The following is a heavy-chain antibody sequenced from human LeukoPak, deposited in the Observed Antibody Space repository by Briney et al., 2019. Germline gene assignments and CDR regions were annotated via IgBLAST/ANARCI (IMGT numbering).Heavy chain of an antibody. CDR1: GFTISSYA. J-gene: IGHJ4*02. CDR2: ISYDGINK. CDR3: ARDSMIRGVIITYFDY. V-gene: IGHV3-30-3*01. D-gene: IGHD3-10*01. Sequence: PGRSLRLCCAASGFTISSYAMHWVRQAPGKGLEREKVISYDGINKYYADSVRGRFTISRDNSKNTLYLQMNSLRAEDTAVYYCARDSMIRGVIITYFDYWGQGTLVTVSS.